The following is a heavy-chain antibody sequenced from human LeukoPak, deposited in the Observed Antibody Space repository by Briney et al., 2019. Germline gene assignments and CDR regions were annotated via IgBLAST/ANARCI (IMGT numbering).Heavy chain of an antibody. J-gene: IGHJ3*02. CDR2: VSASTTTI. V-gene: IGHV3-48*01. CDR1: GFTFSSYS. CDR3: AKDLSDVGAPVSAFDI. Sequence: GGSLRLSCAASGFTFSSYSMNWVRQAPGKGLEWVSYVSASTTTIYYADSVKGRFTISRDNSKNTLYLQMNSLRAEDTAVYYCAKDLSDVGAPVSAFDIWGQGTMVTVSS. D-gene: IGHD1-26*01.